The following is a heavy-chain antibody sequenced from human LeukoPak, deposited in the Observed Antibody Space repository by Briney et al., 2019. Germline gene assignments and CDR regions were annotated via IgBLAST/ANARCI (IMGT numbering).Heavy chain of an antibody. CDR3: ATAGGSTNYYDSSGYSRSDY. V-gene: IGHV1-2*06. Sequence: ASVKVSCKASGYTFTGYYMHWVRQAPGQGLEWMGRINPNSGGTNYAQKFQGRVAMTRDTSISTAYMELSRLRSDDTAVYYCATAGGSTNYYDSSGYSRSDYWGQGTLVTVSS. CDR2: INPNSGGT. CDR1: GYTFTGYY. D-gene: IGHD3-22*01. J-gene: IGHJ4*02.